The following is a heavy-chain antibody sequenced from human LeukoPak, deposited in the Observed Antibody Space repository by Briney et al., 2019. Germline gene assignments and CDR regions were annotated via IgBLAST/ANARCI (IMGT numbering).Heavy chain of an antibody. CDR2: INTNTGNP. CDR1: GGTFSSYA. J-gene: IGHJ4*02. Sequence: ASVKVSCKASGGTFSSYAMNWVRQAPGQGLEWMGWINTNTGNPTYAQGFTGRFVFSLDTSVSTAYLQISSLKAEDTAVYYCAREDYSGGSCMEFWGQGTLVTVSS. CDR3: AREDYSGGSCMEF. V-gene: IGHV7-4-1*02. D-gene: IGHD2-15*01.